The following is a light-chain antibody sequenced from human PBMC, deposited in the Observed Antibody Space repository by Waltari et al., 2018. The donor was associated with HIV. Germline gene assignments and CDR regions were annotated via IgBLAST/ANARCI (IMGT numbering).Light chain of an antibody. CDR1: QDISYY. CDR3: QQYASMFT. CDR2: DAS. J-gene: IGKJ3*01. V-gene: IGKV1-33*01. Sequence: IQMTQSTLSLSVYVGDRVSITCQASQDISYYLNWYQQKPGKAPKLLIYDASRLQRGVPSRFSGGGSGTDFTFTISSLQPEDIATYYCQQYASMFTFGPGTKVNIK.